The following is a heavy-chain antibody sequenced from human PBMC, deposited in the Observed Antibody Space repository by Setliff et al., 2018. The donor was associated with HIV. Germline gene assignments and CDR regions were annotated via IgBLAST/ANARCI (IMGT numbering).Heavy chain of an antibody. CDR2: IYHSGNT. Sequence: PSETLSLTCAVSGYSLSSDYYWGWIRQPPGKGLEWIASIYHSGNTYYSPSLRSRVTLSLDTSKNHISLHLSSVTAADTAVYYCVRQGHWYIPWYFDYWGQGALVTVSS. CDR3: VRQGHWYIPWYFDY. V-gene: IGHV4-38-2*01. CDR1: GYSLSSDYY. J-gene: IGHJ4*02. D-gene: IGHD1-20*01.